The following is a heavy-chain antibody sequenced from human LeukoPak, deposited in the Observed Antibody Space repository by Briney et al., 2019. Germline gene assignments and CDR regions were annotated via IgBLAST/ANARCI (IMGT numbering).Heavy chain of an antibody. D-gene: IGHD6-6*01. Sequence: PGGSLRLSCASTGFTFSSYWMHWVRKAPGKELVWVSRINSDGSSTSYADSVKGRFTISRDNAKNTLYLQMNSLRAEDTAVYYCAKTMDPYSSSSRFDYWGQGTLVTVSS. J-gene: IGHJ4*02. V-gene: IGHV3-74*01. CDR3: AKTMDPYSSSSRFDY. CDR2: INSDGSST. CDR1: GFTFSSYW.